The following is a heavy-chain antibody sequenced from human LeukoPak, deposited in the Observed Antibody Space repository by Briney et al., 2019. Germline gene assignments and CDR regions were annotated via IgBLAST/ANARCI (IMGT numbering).Heavy chain of an antibody. CDR2: IYYSGST. D-gene: IGHD3-10*01. CDR3: ARIFGSGSRPTFFDY. V-gene: IGHV4-39*07. Sequence: SETLSLTCTVSGGSVSSSSYYWGWIRQPPGKGLEWIGSIYYSGSTYYNPSLKSRVTISVDTSKNQFSLKLSSVTAADTAVYYCARIFGSGSRPTFFDYWGQGTLVTVSS. CDR1: GGSVSSSSYY. J-gene: IGHJ4*02.